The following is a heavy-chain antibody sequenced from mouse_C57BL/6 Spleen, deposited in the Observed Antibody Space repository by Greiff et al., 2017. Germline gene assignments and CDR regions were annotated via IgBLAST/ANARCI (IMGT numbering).Heavy chain of an antibody. CDR2: IYPGDGDT. Sequence: VQLQESGPELVKPGASVKISCKASGYAFSSSWMNWVKQRPGKGLEWIGRIYPGDGDTNYNGKFKGKATLTADKSSSTAYMQLSSLTSEDSAVYFCARGDYGSSWGDYWGQGTTLTVSS. CDR3: ARGDYGSSWGDY. CDR1: GYAFSSSW. D-gene: IGHD1-1*01. V-gene: IGHV1-82*01. J-gene: IGHJ2*01.